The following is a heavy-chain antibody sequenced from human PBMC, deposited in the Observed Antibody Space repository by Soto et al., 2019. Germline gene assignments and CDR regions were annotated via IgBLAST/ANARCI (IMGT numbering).Heavy chain of an antibody. J-gene: IGHJ6*02. V-gene: IGHV4-30-2*01. D-gene: IGHD4-17*01. CDR1: GGSISSGGYS. CDR3: ARAHYGDYGYGMDV. Sequence: QLQLQESGSGLVKPSQTLSLTCAVSGGSISSGGYSWSWIRQPPGKGLEWIGYTYHSWSTYYNPSRKSRVTISVDRSKNQFSLKLSSVTAADTAVYYCARAHYGDYGYGMDVWGQGTTVTVSS. CDR2: TYHSWST.